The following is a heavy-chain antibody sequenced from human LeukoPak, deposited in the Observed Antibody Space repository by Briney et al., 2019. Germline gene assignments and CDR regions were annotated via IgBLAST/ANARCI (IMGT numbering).Heavy chain of an antibody. D-gene: IGHD3-22*01. CDR3: ARVPLSGYYDSSGYMSY. Sequence: SVKVSCKASGGTFSSYAISWVRQAPGQGLEWMGRIIPIFGTANYAQKFQSRVTITTDESTSTAYMELSSLRSEDTAVYYCARVPLSGYYDSSGYMSYWGQGTLVTVSS. V-gene: IGHV1-69*05. CDR2: IIPIFGTA. CDR1: GGTFSSYA. J-gene: IGHJ4*02.